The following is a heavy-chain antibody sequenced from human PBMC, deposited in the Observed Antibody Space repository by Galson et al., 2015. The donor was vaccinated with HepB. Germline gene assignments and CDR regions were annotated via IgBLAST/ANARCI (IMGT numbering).Heavy chain of an antibody. D-gene: IGHD2-21*01. Sequence: QSGAEVTKPGESLKISCKGSGSAFTSYWIAWVRQMPGKGLEWMGIIYPGDSDTRYSPSFQGQVTISVDKSISTAYLQWSSLKASATAMYYCVRRCGGDCYVLASSYWYFDVWVRGTLVTVSS. CDR2: IYPGDSDT. CDR3: VRRCGGDCYVLASSYWYFDV. CDR1: GSAFTSYW. V-gene: IGHV5-51*03. J-gene: IGHJ2*01.